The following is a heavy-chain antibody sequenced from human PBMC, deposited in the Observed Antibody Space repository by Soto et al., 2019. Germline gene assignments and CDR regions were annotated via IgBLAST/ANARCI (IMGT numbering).Heavy chain of an antibody. J-gene: IGHJ4*02. Sequence: SVKVYCKASGGTFSSYAISWVRQAPGQGLEWMGGIIPIFGTANYAQKFQGRVTITADESTITAYMELSSLRSEDTAVYYCALEVQQLVAYYFDYWGQGTLVTVSS. CDR1: GGTFSSYA. CDR2: IIPIFGTA. V-gene: IGHV1-69*13. CDR3: ALEVQQLVAYYFDY. D-gene: IGHD6-13*01.